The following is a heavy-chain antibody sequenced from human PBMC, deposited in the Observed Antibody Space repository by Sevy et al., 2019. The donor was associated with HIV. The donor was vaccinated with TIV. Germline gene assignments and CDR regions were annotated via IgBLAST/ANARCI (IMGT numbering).Heavy chain of an antibody. J-gene: IGHJ4*02. CDR2: ISAYNGKT. D-gene: IGHD5-18*01. V-gene: IGHV1-18*04. CDR3: ARVLSPYSYGSGAFDY. Sequence: ASVKVSCKASGYTFTSYGISWVRQAPGQGLEWMGWISAYNGKTNYAQKLQGRVTMTTDTSTSTAYMELRSLRSDDTAVYYCARVLSPYSYGSGAFDYWGQGTLVTVSS. CDR1: GYTFTSYG.